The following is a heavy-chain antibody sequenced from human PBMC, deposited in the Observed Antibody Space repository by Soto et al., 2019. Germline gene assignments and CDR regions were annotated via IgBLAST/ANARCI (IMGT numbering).Heavy chain of an antibody. D-gene: IGHD6-19*01. J-gene: IGHJ4*02. Sequence: PGGSLRLSCAASGFTFSDYWMSWVRQAPGKGLEWVANIKHDGSETYYVDSVKGRFSISRDNAKNSLYLQLNNLRSDDTAVYYCARGMAVTGYYWGQGILVTVSS. CDR3: ARGMAVTGYY. CDR1: GFTFSDYW. V-gene: IGHV3-7*01. CDR2: IKHDGSET.